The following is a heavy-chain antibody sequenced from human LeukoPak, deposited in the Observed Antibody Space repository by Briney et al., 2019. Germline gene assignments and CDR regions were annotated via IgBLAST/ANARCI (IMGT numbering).Heavy chain of an antibody. CDR1: GYTFTNYY. CDR3: ARDRASAGGFDY. V-gene: IGHV1-46*01. J-gene: IGHJ4*02. CDR2: INPSGGST. D-gene: IGHD2-15*01. Sequence: ASVKVSCKASGYTFTNYYMNWVRQAPGQGLEWMGIINPSGGSTSYAQKFQGRVTVTRDTSTSTVYMELSSLRSEDTALYYCARDRASAGGFDYWGQGTLVTVSS.